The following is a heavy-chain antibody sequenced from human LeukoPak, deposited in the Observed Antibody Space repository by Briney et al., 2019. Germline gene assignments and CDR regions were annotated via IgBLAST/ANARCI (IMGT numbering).Heavy chain of an antibody. CDR2: INSGSTT. Sequence: GGSLRLSCAASGFTFSSYWMHWVRQAPGKGLVWVSRINSGSTTGYADSVKGRFTISRDNATNTLYLQMNSLRAEDTAVYYCARGVYGMDVWGQGTTVTVSS. CDR3: ARGVYGMDV. V-gene: IGHV3-74*01. J-gene: IGHJ6*02. CDR1: GFTFSSYW.